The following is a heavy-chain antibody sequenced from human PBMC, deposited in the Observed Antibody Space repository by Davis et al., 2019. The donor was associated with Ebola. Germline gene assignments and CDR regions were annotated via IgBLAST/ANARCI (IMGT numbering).Heavy chain of an antibody. V-gene: IGHV4-39*07. CDR3: ARRRYCSGGSCYLGWFDP. Sequence: SETLSLTCTVSGGSISSSSYYWSWIRQPPGKGLEWIGEINHSGSTNYNPSLKSRVTISVDTSKNQFSLKLSSVTAADTAVYYCARRRYCSGGSCYLGWFDPWGQGTLVTVSS. CDR1: GGSISSSSYY. J-gene: IGHJ5*02. CDR2: INHSGST. D-gene: IGHD2-15*01.